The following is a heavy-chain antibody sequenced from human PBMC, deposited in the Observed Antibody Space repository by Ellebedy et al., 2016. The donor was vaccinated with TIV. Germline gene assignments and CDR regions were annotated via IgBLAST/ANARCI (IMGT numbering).Heavy chain of an antibody. D-gene: IGHD6-19*01. V-gene: IGHV1-46*01. CDR2: INPTAGST. CDR1: GYTLTDYY. J-gene: IGHJ6*02. CDR3: ARAPSVDPHMDV. Sequence: AASVKVSCKASGYTLTDYYMHWVRQAPGQGLEWMGIINPTAGSTSSAQKFQGRVTMTSDTSTRTVYMELSSLRSEDTAVYYCARAPSVDPHMDVWGQGTTVTVSS.